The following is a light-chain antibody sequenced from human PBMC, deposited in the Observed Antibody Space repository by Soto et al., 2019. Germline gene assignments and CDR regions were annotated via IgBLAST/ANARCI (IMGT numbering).Light chain of an antibody. CDR1: KSDIGVYDF. J-gene: IGLJ1*01. CDR3: KSYPGSNTYV. CDR2: EVV. Sequence: QSVLTQPPSASGSPGQSVTISCTGTKSDIGVYDFVSWYQHHPGKAPRLIIYEVVQRPSGVPDRFSGSKSGNTASLTVSGLQAADEADYFCKSYPGSNTYVLGSGTKV. V-gene: IGLV2-8*01.